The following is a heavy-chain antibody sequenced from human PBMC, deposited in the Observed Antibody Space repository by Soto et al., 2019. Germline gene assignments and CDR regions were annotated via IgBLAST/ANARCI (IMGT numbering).Heavy chain of an antibody. J-gene: IGHJ4*02. CDR3: AQLKNPGYPTQPFDH. Sequence: QVQLQQWGAGLLKPSETLSLTCAVYGGSFSGYYWSWIRQPPGKGLEWIGEINHSGSTNYNPSLKRPSTISVDTSKNQFSPKLSSVTPADTAVYYCAQLKNPGYPTQPFDHWGQGTLVTVSS. CDR1: GGSFSGYY. V-gene: IGHV4-34*01. D-gene: IGHD1-1*01. CDR2: INHSGST.